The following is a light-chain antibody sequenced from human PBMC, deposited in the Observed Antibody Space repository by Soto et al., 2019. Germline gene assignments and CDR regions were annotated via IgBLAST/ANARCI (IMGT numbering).Light chain of an antibody. CDR3: MQGTHWPFT. CDR2: MVS. Sequence: DVVMTRAPLSLPVTLGQPASISCRSSQGLIYTDGNTYLNWFRQRPGQSPRRLIYMVSKRDSGVPDRFSGSGSGTDFTLKITRVEAEDVGVYYCMQGTHWPFTFGQGTKLEIK. V-gene: IGKV2-30*01. J-gene: IGKJ2*01. CDR1: QGLIYTDGNTY.